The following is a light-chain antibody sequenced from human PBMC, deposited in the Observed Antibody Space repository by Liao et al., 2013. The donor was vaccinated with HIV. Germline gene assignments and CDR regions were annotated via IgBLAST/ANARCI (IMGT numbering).Light chain of an antibody. J-gene: IGLJ2*01. CDR2: YDS. Sequence: SYVLTQPPSVSVAPGKTARIICGGNNIGSKSVHWYQQRPGQAPVLVIYYDSDRPSGIPERFSGSNSGNTATLTITRVEAGDEADYYCLVWDSSSDHPRLFGGGTKLTVL. CDR3: LVWDSSSDHPRL. V-gene: IGLV3-21*04. CDR1: NIGSKS.